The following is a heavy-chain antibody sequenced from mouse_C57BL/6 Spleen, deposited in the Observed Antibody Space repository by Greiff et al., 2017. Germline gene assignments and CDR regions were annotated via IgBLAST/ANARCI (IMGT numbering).Heavy chain of an antibody. CDR1: GFTFSDYY. Sequence: EVQVVESEGGLVQPGSSMKLSCTASGFTFSDYYMAWVRQVPEKGLEWVANINYDGSSTYYLDSLKSRFIISRDNAKNILYLQMSSLKSEDIATYYCARNWDGYFDVWGTGTTVTVSS. CDR2: INYDGSST. V-gene: IGHV5-16*01. CDR3: ARNWDGYFDV. D-gene: IGHD4-1*01. J-gene: IGHJ1*03.